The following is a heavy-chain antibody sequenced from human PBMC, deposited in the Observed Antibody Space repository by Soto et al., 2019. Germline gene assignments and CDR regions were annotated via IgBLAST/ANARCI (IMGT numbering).Heavy chain of an antibody. Sequence: QVQLVESGGGVDQHGTSLRVSCVGSGFTFRSYVMHWVRQAPGKGLEWVALTSYDGSDKYYDDSVRGRFTISRDNSRNTVDLQMDSLRLEDTALYYCARWGTTGGLDVWGQATLVSVS. V-gene: IGHV3-30*19. CDR3: ARWGTTGGLDV. CDR1: GFTFRSYV. J-gene: IGHJ1*01. CDR2: TSYDGSDK. D-gene: IGHD3-16*01.